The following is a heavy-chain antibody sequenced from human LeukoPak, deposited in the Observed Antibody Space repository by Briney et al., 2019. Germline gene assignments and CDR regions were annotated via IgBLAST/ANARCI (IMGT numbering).Heavy chain of an antibody. CDR1: GDTFSIYA. Sequence: EASVKVSCKASGDTFSIYAISWVRQAPGQGLEWMGGIIPIFGTANYAQKFQGRVTITADESTSTAYMELSSLRSEDTAVYYCAELGITMIGGVWGKGTTVTISS. V-gene: IGHV1-69*13. CDR3: AELGITMIGGV. J-gene: IGHJ6*04. CDR2: IIPIFGTA. D-gene: IGHD3-10*02.